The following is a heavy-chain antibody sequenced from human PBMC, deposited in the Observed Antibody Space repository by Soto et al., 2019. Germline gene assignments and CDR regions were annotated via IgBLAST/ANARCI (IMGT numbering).Heavy chain of an antibody. Sequence: PGESLKISCTGFGYTFTTFWISWVRQMPGKGLEWMGRIDPRDSYTNYSPSFQGHVSISVDKSINTAYLQWGNLKASDTAMYYCARLFCSSETCDSWFDPWVQGTLVTVSS. CDR2: IDPRDSYT. V-gene: IGHV5-10-1*01. J-gene: IGHJ5*02. D-gene: IGHD2-2*01. CDR1: GYTFTTFW. CDR3: ARLFCSSETCDSWFDP.